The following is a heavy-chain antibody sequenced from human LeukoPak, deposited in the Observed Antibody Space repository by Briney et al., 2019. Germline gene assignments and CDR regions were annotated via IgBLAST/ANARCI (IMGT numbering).Heavy chain of an antibody. CDR3: ARVGMITFGGVIAYYYYYYMDV. J-gene: IGHJ6*03. CDR2: INDSGGT. Sequence: KPSETLSLTCAVYGGSFSGYYWSWIRQPPGKGLEWMGEINDSGGTNYNPSLKSRVTISVDTSKNQFSLKLSSVTAADTAVYYCARVGMITFGGVIAYYYYYYMDVWGKGTTVTVSS. D-gene: IGHD3-16*02. CDR1: GGSFSGYY. V-gene: IGHV4-34*01.